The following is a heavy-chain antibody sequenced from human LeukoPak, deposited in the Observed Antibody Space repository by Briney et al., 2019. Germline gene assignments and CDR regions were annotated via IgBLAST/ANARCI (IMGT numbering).Heavy chain of an antibody. J-gene: IGHJ5*02. CDR2: INHSGST. D-gene: IGHD3-10*01. CDR3: ARGGGRLDP. V-gene: IGHV4-34*01. CDR1: GGSFSGYY. Sequence: PSETLSLTCALYGGSFSGYYWSWIRQPPGKGLEWIGEINHSGSTNYNPSLKSRVTISVDTSKNQFSLKLSSVTAADTAVYYCARGGGRLDPWGQGTLVTVSS.